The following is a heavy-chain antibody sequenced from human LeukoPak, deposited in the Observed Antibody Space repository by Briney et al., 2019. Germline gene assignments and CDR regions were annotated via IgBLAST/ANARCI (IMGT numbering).Heavy chain of an antibody. CDR2: INLDGSDT. Sequence: GGSLRLSCAASGLTFGGYSMTWVRQAPGKGLEWVANINLDGSDTFYVGFVKGRFTISRDNADNSLYLQMNSLRAEDTAVYYCGRVIAGAIDYWGQGTLVTVSS. D-gene: IGHD6-13*01. CDR1: GLTFGGYS. J-gene: IGHJ4*02. CDR3: GRVIAGAIDY. V-gene: IGHV3-7*01.